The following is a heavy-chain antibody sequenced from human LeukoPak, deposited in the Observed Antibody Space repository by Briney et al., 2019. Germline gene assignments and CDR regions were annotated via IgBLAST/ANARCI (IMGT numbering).Heavy chain of an antibody. J-gene: IGHJ6*02. CDR1: GGSISSYY. D-gene: IGHD1-7*01. CDR2: IYYSGST. CDR3: ATTLRNYNLFHDYYYGMDV. V-gene: IGHV4-59*08. Sequence: SETLSLTCTVSGGSISSYYWSWIRQPPGKGLEWIGYIYYSGSTNYNPSLKSRVTISVDTSKNQFSLKLSSVTAADTAVYYCATTLRNYNLFHDYYYGMDVWGQGTTVTVSS.